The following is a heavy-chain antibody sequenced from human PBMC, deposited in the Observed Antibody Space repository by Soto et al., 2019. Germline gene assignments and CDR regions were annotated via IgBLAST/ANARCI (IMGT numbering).Heavy chain of an antibody. CDR1: GYTFTSYA. CDR2: INAGNGNT. Sequence: QVQLVQSGAEVKKPGASVKVSCKASGYTFTSYAMHWVRQAPGQRLEWMGWINAGNGNTKYSQKFQGRVTITRDTSASTAYMELSSLRSEDTAVYYCARDGGSGRSGSYSDYWGQGTLVTVSS. J-gene: IGHJ4*02. V-gene: IGHV1-3*01. CDR3: ARDGGSGRSGSYSDY. D-gene: IGHD3-10*01.